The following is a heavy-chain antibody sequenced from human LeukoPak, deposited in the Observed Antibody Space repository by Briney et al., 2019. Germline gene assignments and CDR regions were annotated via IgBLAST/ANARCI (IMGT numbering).Heavy chain of an antibody. Sequence: GGSLRLSCAASGFTFSNCAMSWVRQAPGKGLEWVSAISGSGGSTYYADSVKGRFTISRDNSKNTLYLQMNSLRAEDTAVYYCAKDVTYYYGSGNAFDIWGQGTMVTVSS. CDR3: AKDVTYYYGSGNAFDI. D-gene: IGHD3-10*01. CDR2: ISGSGGST. V-gene: IGHV3-23*01. J-gene: IGHJ3*02. CDR1: GFTFSNCA.